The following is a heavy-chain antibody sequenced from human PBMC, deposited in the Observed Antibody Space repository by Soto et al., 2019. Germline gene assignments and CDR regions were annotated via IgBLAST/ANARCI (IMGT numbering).Heavy chain of an antibody. CDR3: WTRGGVCPTRPDYYYYGMDV. Sequence: GESLKISCKGSGYSFNSYWIGWVRQMPGKGMEGMGIIYPGDSDTRYSPSFQGQVTISADKSISAAYLQWRSLKPSDTPMYRYWTRGGVCPTRPDYYYYGMDVWGQGTTVTVSS. J-gene: IGHJ6*02. CDR2: IYPGDSDT. D-gene: IGHD2-21*02. V-gene: IGHV5-51*01. CDR1: GYSFNSYW.